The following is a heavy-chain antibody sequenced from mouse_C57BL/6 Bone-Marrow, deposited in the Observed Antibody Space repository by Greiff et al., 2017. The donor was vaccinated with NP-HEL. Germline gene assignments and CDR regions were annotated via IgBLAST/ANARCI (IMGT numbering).Heavy chain of an antibody. V-gene: IGHV1-61*01. CDR2: IYPSDSET. Sequence: QVQLQQPGAELVRPGSSVKLSCKASGYTFTSYWMDWVKQRPGQGLEWIGNIYPSDSETHYNQKFKDKAKFTVDKSSSTAYMQLSSLTAEDSAVYYCARWGGWGYYFDYWGQGTTLTVSS. CDR3: ARWGGWGYYFDY. CDR1: GYTFTSYW. J-gene: IGHJ2*01.